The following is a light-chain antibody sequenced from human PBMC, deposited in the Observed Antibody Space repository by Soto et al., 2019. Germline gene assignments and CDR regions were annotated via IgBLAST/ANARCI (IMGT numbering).Light chain of an antibody. CDR1: QSVLYSPNNKNY. CDR3: QQYHTPPWT. J-gene: IGKJ1*01. Sequence: DFVMTQSPDSLAVSLGERATINCKSSQSVLYSPNNKNYLAWFQQKPGQPPKLLIYWASNRESGVPDRFSGSGSGTDFALSISSLQAEDVAVYYCQQYHTPPWTFGQGTKLEIK. V-gene: IGKV4-1*01. CDR2: WAS.